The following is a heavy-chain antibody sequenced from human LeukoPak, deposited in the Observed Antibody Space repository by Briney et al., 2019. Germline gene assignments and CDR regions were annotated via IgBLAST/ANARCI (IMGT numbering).Heavy chain of an antibody. CDR2: ISYDGSNK. CDR1: GFTFSSYA. J-gene: IGHJ3*02. D-gene: IGHD3-9*01. V-gene: IGHV3-30-3*01. CDR3: AREGGLRYFDWLFYAFDI. Sequence: GGSLRLSCAASGFTFSSYAMNWVRQAPGKGLEWVAVISYDGSNKYYADSVKGRFTISRDNSKNTLYLQMNSLRAEDTAVYYCAREGGLRYFDWLFYAFDIWGQGTMVTVSS.